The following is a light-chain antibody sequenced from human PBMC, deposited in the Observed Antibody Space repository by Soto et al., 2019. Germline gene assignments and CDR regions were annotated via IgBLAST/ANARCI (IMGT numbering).Light chain of an antibody. J-gene: IGKJ3*01. CDR2: DAS. Sequence: EIELTQSPGTLSLSPGERATLSCRASQTVSGSQLAWYQQRPGQPLRLLIFDASRRATGIPDRFSGSGSGTDFSLTISRLEPEDFAVYYCQQYDASPLTFGPGTTVDVK. CDR1: QTVSGSQ. CDR3: QQYDASPLT. V-gene: IGKV3-20*01.